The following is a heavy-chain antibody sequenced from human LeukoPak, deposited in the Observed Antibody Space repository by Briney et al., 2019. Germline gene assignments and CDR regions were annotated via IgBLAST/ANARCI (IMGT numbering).Heavy chain of an antibody. CDR2: ISTGGSSI. CDR3: ARAGFDY. V-gene: IGHV3-48*02. D-gene: IGHD1-14*01. Sequence: GGSLRLSCTASRSTFSGYSFNWVRRSPGRGLEWVSYISTGGSSIYYADSVRGRFTSSRDNAKSSLYLQMNSLRDEDTAVYYCARAGFDYWGQGTLVTVPS. J-gene: IGHJ4*02. CDR1: RSTFSGYS.